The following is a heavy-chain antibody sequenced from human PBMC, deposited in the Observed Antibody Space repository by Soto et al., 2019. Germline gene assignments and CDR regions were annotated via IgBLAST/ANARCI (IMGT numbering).Heavy chain of an antibody. V-gene: IGHV3-11*01. CDR3: ASGYFDSSSDYHDAFDI. D-gene: IGHD3-22*01. Sequence: PGGSLRLSCAASGFTFSDYYMNWIRQAPGKGLEWVSYMSSSGSIIYYADSVKGRFTISRDNAKNSLYLQMNSLRAEDTAVYYCASGYFDSSSDYHDAFDIWGQGTMVTVPS. CDR2: MSSSGSII. J-gene: IGHJ3*02. CDR1: GFTFSDYY.